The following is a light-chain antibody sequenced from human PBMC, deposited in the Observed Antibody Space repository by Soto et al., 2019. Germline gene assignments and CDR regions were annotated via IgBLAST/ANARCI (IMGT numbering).Light chain of an antibody. CDR3: QQYNSYSRT. V-gene: IGKV1-5*01. Sequence: QMTQTPSTLSASVGDRVTITCRASQSISSWLAWYQQKPGKAPKLLIYDASSLESGVPSRFSGSGSGTEFTLTISSLQPDDFANYYCQQYNSYSRTFGQGTKVDIK. J-gene: IGKJ1*01. CDR1: QSISSW. CDR2: DAS.